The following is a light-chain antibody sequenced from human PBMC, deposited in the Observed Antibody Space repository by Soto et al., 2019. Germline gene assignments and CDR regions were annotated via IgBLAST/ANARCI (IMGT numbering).Light chain of an antibody. Sequence: QSVLTQPASVSGSPGQSITISCTGTSGDIGANNYVSWYQHHPGKAPKILIYEAANRPSGISHRFSGSKSGNTASLTISGLQAEDEADYFCTSYTSASTLVFSGGTKLTVL. CDR1: SGDIGANNY. J-gene: IGLJ2*01. CDR3: TSYTSASTLV. CDR2: EAA. V-gene: IGLV2-14*01.